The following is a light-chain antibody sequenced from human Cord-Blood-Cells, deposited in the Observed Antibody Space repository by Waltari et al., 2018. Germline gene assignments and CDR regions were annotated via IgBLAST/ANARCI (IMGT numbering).Light chain of an antibody. V-gene: IGKV3-20*01. CDR2: GAS. Sequence: EIVLTQSPATLTLSPGERATSSCRASSSVSSSYLAWYQQKPGQAPRLLIYGASSRATGIPDRFSGSGSGTDFNLTISRLEPEDFAVYYCQQYGSSPRTFGQGTKVEIK. CDR1: SSVSSSY. CDR3: QQYGSSPRT. J-gene: IGKJ1*01.